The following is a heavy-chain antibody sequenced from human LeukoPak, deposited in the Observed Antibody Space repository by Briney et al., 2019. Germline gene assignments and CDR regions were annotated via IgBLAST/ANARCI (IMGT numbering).Heavy chain of an antibody. CDR3: ARGGTVTLYYYYMDV. V-gene: IGHV3-53*01. D-gene: IGHD4-17*01. J-gene: IGHJ6*03. Sequence: PGGSLRLSCAASGFTVSSNYMSWVRQAPGKGLEWVSVIYSGGSTYYADSVKGRFTISRDNSKNTLYLQMNSLRAEDTAVYYCARGGTVTLYYYYMDVWGKGTTVTVSS. CDR2: IYSGGST. CDR1: GFTVSSNY.